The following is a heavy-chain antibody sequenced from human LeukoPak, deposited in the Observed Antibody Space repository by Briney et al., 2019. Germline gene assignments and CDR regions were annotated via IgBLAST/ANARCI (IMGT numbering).Heavy chain of an antibody. CDR3: ARDPWYYYDSSGYDLYYFDY. J-gene: IGHJ4*02. CDR2: ISAYNGNT. CDR1: GYTFTSYG. V-gene: IGHV1-18*01. D-gene: IGHD3-22*01. Sequence: GASVKVSFKASGYTFTSYGISWVRQAPGQGLEWMGWISAYNGNTNYAQKLQGRVTMTTDTSTSTAYMELRSLRSDDTAVYYCARDPWYYYDSSGYDLYYFDYWGQGTLVTVSS.